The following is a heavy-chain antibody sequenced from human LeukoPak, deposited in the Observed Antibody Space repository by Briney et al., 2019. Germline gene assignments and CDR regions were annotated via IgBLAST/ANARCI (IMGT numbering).Heavy chain of an antibody. Sequence: PSETLSLTRTVSGGSISSSSYYWGWIRQPPGKGLEWIGSIYYSGSTYYNPSLKSRVTISVDTSKNQFSLKLSSVTAADTAVYYCARLGVEIMVDYWGQGTLVTVSS. D-gene: IGHD5-24*01. CDR2: IYYSGST. CDR3: ARLGVEIMVDY. V-gene: IGHV4-39*01. J-gene: IGHJ4*02. CDR1: GGSISSSSYY.